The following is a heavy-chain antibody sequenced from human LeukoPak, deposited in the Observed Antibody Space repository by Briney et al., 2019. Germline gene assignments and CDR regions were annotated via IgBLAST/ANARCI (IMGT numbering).Heavy chain of an antibody. CDR3: ARGQTNQESYYYYGMDV. CDR1: GYTFTSYD. D-gene: IGHD1-14*01. V-gene: IGHV1-8*01. CDR2: MNPNSGNT. J-gene: IGHJ6*02. Sequence: ASVKVSCKASGYTFTSYDINWVRQATGQGLEWMGWMNPNSGNTGYAQKFQGRVTMTRNTSISTAYMELSSLRSEDTAVYYCARGQTNQESYYYYGMDVWGQGTTVTVSS.